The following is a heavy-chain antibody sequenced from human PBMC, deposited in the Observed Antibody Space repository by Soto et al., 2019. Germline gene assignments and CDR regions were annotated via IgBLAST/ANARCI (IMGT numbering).Heavy chain of an antibody. D-gene: IGHD3-22*01. CDR2: ISSSSSYI. J-gene: IGHJ4*02. Sequence: GGSRRLSCAASGFTFSSYIMNWVRQAPGKGLEWVSSISSSSSYIYYADSVKGRFTISRDNAKNSLYLQMNSLRAGDTAIYFCARAIGPTLFDYWGQGTLVTVSS. CDR3: ARAIGPTLFDY. V-gene: IGHV3-21*01. CDR1: GFTFSSYI.